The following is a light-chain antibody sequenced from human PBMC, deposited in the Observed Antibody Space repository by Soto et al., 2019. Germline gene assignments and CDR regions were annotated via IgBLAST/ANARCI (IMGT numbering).Light chain of an antibody. CDR2: DTT. CDR1: LNIREE. Sequence: AIQVTQSPSSLSVSVGDRVTITCRAILNIREELDWYQQKPGKAPKRLIYDTTTLQSWVPSRFSGDGSGTEFTLTISSLQSEDFAVYYCQQYNNWPPYRGFGPGTKVDIK. CDR3: QQYNNWPPYRG. J-gene: IGKJ3*01. V-gene: IGKV1-6*01.